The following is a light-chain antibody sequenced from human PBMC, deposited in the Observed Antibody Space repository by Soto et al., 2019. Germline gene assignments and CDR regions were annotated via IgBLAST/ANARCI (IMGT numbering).Light chain of an antibody. V-gene: IGKV3-20*01. CDR1: QSFTSRS. J-gene: IGKJ1*01. CDR2: GAS. CDR3: QQYGSSVKT. Sequence: EIVLTQSPGTLSLSPGERATLSCRASQSFTSRSLAWYQQKPGLAPRLLISGASNRAAGIPDRFSGSGSGTDFTLTISRLEPEDFAVYFCQQYGSSVKTFGQGTKVDIK.